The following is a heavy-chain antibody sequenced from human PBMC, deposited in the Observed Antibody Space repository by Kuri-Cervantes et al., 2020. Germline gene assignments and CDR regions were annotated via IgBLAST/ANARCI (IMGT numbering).Heavy chain of an antibody. D-gene: IGHD3-16*01. J-gene: IGHJ3*02. Sequence: ASVKVSCKASGYTFTGYYIHWVRQAPGQGLEWMGWINPNSGGTNYAQKFQGRVTMTRNTSISTAYMELSSLRSEDTAVYYCARGSPGLGGDAFDIWGQGTMVTVSS. CDR2: INPNSGGT. V-gene: IGHV1-2*02. CDR3: ARGSPGLGGDAFDI. CDR1: GYTFTGYY.